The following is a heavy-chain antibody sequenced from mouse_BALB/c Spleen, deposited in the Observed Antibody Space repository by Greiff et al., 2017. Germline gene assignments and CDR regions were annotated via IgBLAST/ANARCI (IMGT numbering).Heavy chain of an antibody. V-gene: IGHV2-6-7*01. CDR2: IWGDGST. D-gene: IGHD1-1*01. CDR3: ARAPYYYGSSFYAMDY. J-gene: IGHJ4*01. CDR1: GFSLTSYG. Sequence: VQVVESGPGLVAPSQSLSITCTVSGFSLTSYGVHWVRQPPGKGLEWLGMIWGDGSTDYNSALKSRLSISKDNSKSQVFLKMNSLQTDDTARYYCARAPYYYGSSFYAMDYWGQGTSVTVSS.